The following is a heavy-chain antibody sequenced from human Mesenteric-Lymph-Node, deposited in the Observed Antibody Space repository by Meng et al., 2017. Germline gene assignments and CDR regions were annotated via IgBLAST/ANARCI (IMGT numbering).Heavy chain of an antibody. CDR3: ARCTYYYDSSGYCDAFDI. V-gene: IGHV1-69*05. Sequence: SVKVSCKASGGTFSSYAISWVRQAPGQGLEWMGGIIPIFGTANYAQKFQGRVTITTDESTSTAYMELSSLRSEDTAVYYCARCTYYYDSSGYCDAFDIWGQGTMVTVSS. CDR2: IIPIFGTA. CDR1: GGTFSSYA. J-gene: IGHJ3*02. D-gene: IGHD3-22*01.